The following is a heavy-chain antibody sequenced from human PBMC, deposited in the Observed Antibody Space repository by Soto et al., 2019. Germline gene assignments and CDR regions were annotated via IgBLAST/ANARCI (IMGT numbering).Heavy chain of an antibody. Sequence: EVQLVESGGGLVQPGGSLRLSCAASGFTFSSYWMHWVRQAPGKGLVWVSRINSDGSSTSYADSVKGRFTISRDNAKNTLYLQMNSLSAEDTAVYYCARDADTEDDHYYGMDVWGQGTTVTVSS. J-gene: IGHJ6*02. CDR3: ARDADTEDDHYYGMDV. CDR1: GFTFSSYW. V-gene: IGHV3-74*01. D-gene: IGHD1-1*01. CDR2: INSDGSST.